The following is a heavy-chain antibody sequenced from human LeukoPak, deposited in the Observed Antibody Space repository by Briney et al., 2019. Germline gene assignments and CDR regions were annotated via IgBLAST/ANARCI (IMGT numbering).Heavy chain of an antibody. J-gene: IGHJ4*02. V-gene: IGHV3-15*01. CDR2: IKSKTAGGTT. CDR3: TTGKLWELTDYWGYFVY. CDR1: GFTFYNAC. Sequence: GGSLRLSCAASGFTFYNACMSWVRQAPGKGLEWVGRIKSKTAGGTTDYAAPVKGRFTISRDDSKNTLYLQMNSLKTEDTAVYYCTTGKLWELTDYWGYFVYWGQGTLVTVSS. D-gene: IGHD1-26*01.